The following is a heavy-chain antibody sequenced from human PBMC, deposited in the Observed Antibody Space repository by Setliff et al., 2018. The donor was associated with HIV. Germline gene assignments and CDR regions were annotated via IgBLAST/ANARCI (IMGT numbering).Heavy chain of an antibody. D-gene: IGHD3-22*01. J-gene: IGHJ4*02. V-gene: IGHV3-11*04. CDR1: GFTFSHYY. Sequence: GGSLRLSCAASGFTFSHYYMSWIRQAPGKGMEWILYISSGNDIMYYADSVKGRFTISRDNAKSSLYLQMNSLRAEDTAIYYCASQTYYYDSSGSLGGYYFDNWGQGTLVTVSS. CDR2: ISSGNDIM. CDR3: ASQTYYYDSSGSLGGYYFDN.